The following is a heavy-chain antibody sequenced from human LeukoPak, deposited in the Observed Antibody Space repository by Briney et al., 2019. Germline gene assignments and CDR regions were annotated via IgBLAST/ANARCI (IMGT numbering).Heavy chain of an antibody. Sequence: SETLSLTCAVSGGSISSSNWWSWVRQPPGKGLEWIGEIYHSGSTNYNPSLKSRVTISVDKSKNQFSLKLSSVTAADTAVYYCARADYYGSGSYYSFDYWGQGTLVTVSS. V-gene: IGHV4-4*02. CDR3: ARADYYGSGSYYSFDY. D-gene: IGHD3-10*01. J-gene: IGHJ4*02. CDR2: IYHSGST. CDR1: GGSISSSNW.